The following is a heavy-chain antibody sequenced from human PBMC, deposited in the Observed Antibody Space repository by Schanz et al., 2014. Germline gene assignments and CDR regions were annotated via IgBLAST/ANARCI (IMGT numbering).Heavy chain of an antibody. CDR3: ARDLPYCDGGKCYSDGFDI. Sequence: QVQVVQSGAELKKPGASVKVSCKASGYTFSSHGIHWLRQAPGQSLEWMGWINTANGNAKYSANCQAIVTMTRDTSATTAYMELTNLRSEDTAVYYCARDLPYCDGGKCYSDGFDIWGQGTLVTISS. J-gene: IGHJ3*02. CDR1: GYTFSSHG. V-gene: IGHV1-3*04. CDR2: INTANGNA. D-gene: IGHD2-21*01.